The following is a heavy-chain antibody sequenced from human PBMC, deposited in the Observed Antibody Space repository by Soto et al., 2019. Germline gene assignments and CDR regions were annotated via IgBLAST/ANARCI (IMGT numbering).Heavy chain of an antibody. CDR3: AFAGSGSYSNVADAFDI. V-gene: IGHV3-21*01. Sequence: EVQLVESGGGLVKPGGSLRLSCEASGFTFSSYSMNWVRQAPGKGLEWVSSISSSGTYIYYADSVKGRFTISRDNAKNSLYLQMNSLRAEDTAVYYCAFAGSGSYSNVADAFDIWGQGTMVTVSS. J-gene: IGHJ3*02. CDR2: ISSSGTYI. CDR1: GFTFSSYS. D-gene: IGHD3-10*01.